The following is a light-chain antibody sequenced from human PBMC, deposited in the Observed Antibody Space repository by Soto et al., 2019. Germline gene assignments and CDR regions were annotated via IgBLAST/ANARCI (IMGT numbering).Light chain of an antibody. V-gene: IGKV1-27*01. CDR1: QSISSW. Sequence: DIQMTQSPSTLSASVGDRVTITCRASQSISSWLAWYQQKPGKAPKLLIYAASTLQSGVPSRFSGSGSGTDFTLTISSLQPEDVATYYCQKYNRAPQTFGQGTKVDIK. CDR3: QKYNRAPQT. CDR2: AAS. J-gene: IGKJ1*01.